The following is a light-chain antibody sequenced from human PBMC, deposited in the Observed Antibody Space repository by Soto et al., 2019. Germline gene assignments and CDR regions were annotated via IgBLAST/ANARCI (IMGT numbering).Light chain of an antibody. CDR3: QQYNNWPLT. V-gene: IGKV3-15*01. Sequence: EIVMTPSPATLSVSPGERATLSCRASQSVSSDLAWYQQKPGQAPRLLIYGASTRATGIPVRFSGSGSGTEFTLTISSLQSEDFAVYFCQQYNNWPLTFGGGTKVDIK. J-gene: IGKJ4*01. CDR2: GAS. CDR1: QSVSSD.